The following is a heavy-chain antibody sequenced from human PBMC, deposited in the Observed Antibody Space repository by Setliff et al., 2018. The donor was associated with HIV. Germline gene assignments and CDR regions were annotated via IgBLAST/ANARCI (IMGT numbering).Heavy chain of an antibody. CDR1: GESFSGYY. V-gene: IGHV4-34*01. CDR3: ARGDAMTSLGAFDI. Sequence: SETLSLTCAVYGESFSGYYWSWIRQPPGKGLEWIGEINHSGSTNYNPSLKSRVTMSVDTSKNQFSLKLSSVTAADTAVYYCARGDAMTSLGAFDIWGQGTMVTVSS. J-gene: IGHJ3*02. D-gene: IGHD2-2*01. CDR2: INHSGST.